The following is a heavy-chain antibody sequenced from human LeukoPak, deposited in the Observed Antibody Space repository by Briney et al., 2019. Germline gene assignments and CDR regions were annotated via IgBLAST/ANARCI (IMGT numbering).Heavy chain of an antibody. D-gene: IGHD6-13*01. J-gene: IGHJ6*02. V-gene: IGHV1-69*01. CDR1: GGTFSSYA. CDR3: ARGGSSWSRYAYYYYGMDV. CDR2: IIPIFGTA. Sequence: SVTVSCTASGGTFSSYAISWVRQAPGQRLEWMGGIIPIFGTANYAQKFQGRVTNTADESTSTAYMELSSLRSEDTAVYYCARGGSSWSRYAYYYYGMDVWGQGTTVTVSS.